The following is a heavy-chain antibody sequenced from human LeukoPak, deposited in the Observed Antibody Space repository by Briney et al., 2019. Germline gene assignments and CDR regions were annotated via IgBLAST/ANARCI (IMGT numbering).Heavy chain of an antibody. CDR2: IKSKTDGGTT. CDR1: GFTFSNAW. Sequence: TGGSLRLSCAASGFTFSNAWMNWVRQAPGKGLEWVGRIKSKTDGGTTDYAAPVKGRFTISRDDSKNTLYLQMNSLKTEDTAVYYCTTADSSGYYYSPFDYWGQGTLVTVSS. V-gene: IGHV3-15*07. CDR3: TTADSSGYYYSPFDY. D-gene: IGHD3-22*01. J-gene: IGHJ4*02.